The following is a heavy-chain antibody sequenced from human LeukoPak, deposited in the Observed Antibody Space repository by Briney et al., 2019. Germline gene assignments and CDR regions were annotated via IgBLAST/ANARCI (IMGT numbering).Heavy chain of an antibody. J-gene: IGHJ6*02. CDR3: AKDLSISSSWYWYYYYGMDV. D-gene: IGHD6-13*01. CDR2: ISYDGSNK. Sequence: GGSLRLSCAVSGFTFSSYGMHWVRQAPGKGLEWVAVISYDGSNKYYADSVKGRFTISRDNSKNTLYLQMNSLRAEDTAVYYCAKDLSISSSWYWYYYYGMDVWGQGTTVTVSS. CDR1: GFTFSSYG. V-gene: IGHV3-30*18.